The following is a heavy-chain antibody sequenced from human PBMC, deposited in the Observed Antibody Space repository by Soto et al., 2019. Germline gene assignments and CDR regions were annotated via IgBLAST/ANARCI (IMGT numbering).Heavy chain of an antibody. CDR2: ISSGSGRSYT. V-gene: IGHV3-21*01. CDR1: GFTFGSYA. Sequence: GGSLRLSCAAAGFTFGSYARNWVRQDPGKGLEWVSSISSGSGRSYTNYADSVKGRFTISRDNADNSLYLQINSLRVEDTAVYYCARSDQTYWYFDLWGRGTLVTVSS. J-gene: IGHJ2*01. CDR3: ARSDQTYWYFDL.